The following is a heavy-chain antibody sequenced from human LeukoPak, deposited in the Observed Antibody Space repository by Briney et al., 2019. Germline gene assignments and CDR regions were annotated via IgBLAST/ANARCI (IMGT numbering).Heavy chain of an antibody. CDR2: ISGSGGST. J-gene: IGHJ3*02. D-gene: IGHD2-2*02. CDR1: GFTFSSYA. V-gene: IGHV3-23*01. CDR3: APIVVVPAAISPDAFDI. Sequence: PGGSLRLSCAASGFTFSSYAMSWVRQAPGKGLEWVSAISGSGGSTYYADSVKGRFTISRDNSKNTLYLQMNSLRAEDTAVYYCAPIVVVPAAISPDAFDIWGQGTMVTVSS.